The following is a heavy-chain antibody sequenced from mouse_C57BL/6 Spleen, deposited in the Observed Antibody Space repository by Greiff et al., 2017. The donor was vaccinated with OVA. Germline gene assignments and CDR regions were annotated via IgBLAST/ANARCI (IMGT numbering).Heavy chain of an antibody. D-gene: IGHD2-12*01. CDR2: IDPSDSYT. Sequence: QVQLKQPGAELVKPGASVKLSCKASGYTFTSYWMQWVKQRPGQGLEWIGEIDPSDSYTNYNQKFKGKATLTVDTSSSTAYMQLSSLTSEDSAVYYCARGYYSNYGYFDVRGTGTTVTVSS. CDR1: GYTFTSYW. J-gene: IGHJ1*03. V-gene: IGHV1-50*01. CDR3: ARGYYSNYGYFDV.